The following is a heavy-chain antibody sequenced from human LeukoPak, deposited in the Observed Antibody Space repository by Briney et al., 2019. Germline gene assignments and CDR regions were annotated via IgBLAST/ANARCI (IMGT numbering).Heavy chain of an antibody. Sequence: SQTLSLTCAISGASVSGSASWNWIRQSPSRGLEWLGRTYYRSEWYSEYATSVKSRININADTSENQFSLQLNSVIPEDTAVYYCARDPDSSNEWGPFDPWGQGTLVTVSS. CDR1: GASVSGSAS. CDR2: TYYRSEWYS. V-gene: IGHV6-1*01. D-gene: IGHD1-1*01. J-gene: IGHJ5*02. CDR3: ARDPDSSNEWGPFDP.